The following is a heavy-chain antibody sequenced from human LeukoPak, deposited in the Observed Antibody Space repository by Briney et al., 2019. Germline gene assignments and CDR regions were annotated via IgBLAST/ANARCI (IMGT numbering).Heavy chain of an antibody. J-gene: IGHJ4*02. V-gene: IGHV3-11*01. Sequence: GGSLRLSCAASGFTFSDYYMSWIRQAPGKGLEWVSYISSSGSTIYYADSVKGRFTISRDNAKNSLYLQMNSLRAEDTAVYYCARTSIAVAGMSSGIDYWGQGTLVTVSS. D-gene: IGHD6-19*01. CDR2: ISSSGSTI. CDR1: GFTFSDYY. CDR3: ARTSIAVAGMSSGIDY.